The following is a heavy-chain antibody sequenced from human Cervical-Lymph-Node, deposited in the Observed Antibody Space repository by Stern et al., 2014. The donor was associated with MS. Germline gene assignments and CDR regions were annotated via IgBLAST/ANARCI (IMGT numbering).Heavy chain of an antibody. CDR3: ARCKSSSCPLDL. Sequence: EVQLVESGGGLVQPGGSLRLSCSASGFTFSTYTMNWVRQAPGKGLERVSYISTSSSTIYYADSVKGRFTISRDNAKNSLYLQMNSLRDEDTAVYYCARCKSSSCPLDLWGQGTLVTVSS. V-gene: IGHV3-48*02. CDR1: GFTFSTYT. CDR2: ISTSSSTI. J-gene: IGHJ5*02. D-gene: IGHD6-13*01.